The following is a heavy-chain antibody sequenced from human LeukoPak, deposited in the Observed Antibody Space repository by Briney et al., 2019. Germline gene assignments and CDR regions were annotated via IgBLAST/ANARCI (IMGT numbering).Heavy chain of an antibody. CDR1: GFSTYSNY. D-gene: IGHD3-22*01. V-gene: IGHV3-23*01. Sequence: PGGSLRLSCVASGFSTYSNYMSWVRQAPGKGLEWVAGISDSGGSRNYADSVKGRFTISRDNPKNTLYLQMNSLRAEDTAVYFCAKRGVVIRVILVGFHKEAYYFDSWGQGALVTVSS. J-gene: IGHJ4*02. CDR3: AKRGVVIRVILVGFHKEAYYFDS. CDR2: ISDSGGSR.